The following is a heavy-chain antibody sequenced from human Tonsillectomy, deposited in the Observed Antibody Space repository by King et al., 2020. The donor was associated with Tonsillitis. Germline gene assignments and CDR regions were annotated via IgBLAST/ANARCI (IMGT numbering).Heavy chain of an antibody. J-gene: IGHJ6*02. CDR1: GFTFSSYA. CDR2: ISYDGSNK. CDR3: ARDGIKGDFWSGYYPYYYYYGMDV. Sequence: QLVQSGGGVVQPGRSLRLSCAASGFTFSSYAMHWVRQAPGKGLEWVAVISYDGSNKYYADSVKGRFTISRDNSKNTLYLQMNSLRAEDTAVYYCARDGIKGDFWSGYYPYYYYYGMDVWGQGTTVTVSS. D-gene: IGHD3-3*01. V-gene: IGHV3-30*04.